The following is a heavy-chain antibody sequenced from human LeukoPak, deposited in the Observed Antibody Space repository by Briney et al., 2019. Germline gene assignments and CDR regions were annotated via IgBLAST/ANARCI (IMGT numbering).Heavy chain of an antibody. CDR3: ARDALPYSNYVPYYYGMDV. CDR1: GFTFSGSA. CDR2: IRSKANSYAT. J-gene: IGHJ6*02. V-gene: IGHV3-73*01. Sequence: PGGSLRLSCAASGFTFSGSAMHWVRQASGKGLEWVGRIRSKANSYATAYAASVKGRFTISRDDSKNTAYLQMNSLKTEDTAVYYCARDALPYSNYVPYYYGMDVWGQGTTVTVSS. D-gene: IGHD4-11*01.